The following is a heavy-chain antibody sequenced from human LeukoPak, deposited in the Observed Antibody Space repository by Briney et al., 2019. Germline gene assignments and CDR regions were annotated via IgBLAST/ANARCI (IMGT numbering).Heavy chain of an antibody. D-gene: IGHD3-3*01. CDR1: GGSISSGGYY. J-gene: IGHJ4*02. V-gene: IGHV4-31*03. CDR2: IYYSGST. Sequence: SETLSLTCTVSGGSISSGGYYWSWIRQHPGKGLEWIGYIYYSGSTYYNPSLKSRVTISVDTSKNQFSLKLSSVTAADTAVYYCARSTLSAIFGVVIDRRFDYWGQGTLVTVSS. CDR3: ARSTLSAIFGVVIDRRFDY.